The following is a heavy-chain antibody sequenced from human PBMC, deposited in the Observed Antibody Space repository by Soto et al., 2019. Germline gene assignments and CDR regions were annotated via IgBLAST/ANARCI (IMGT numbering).Heavy chain of an antibody. CDR1: GYTFTSYA. Sequence: ASVKVSCKASGYTFTSYAMHWVRQAPGQRLEWMGWINAGNGNTKYSQKFQGRVTITRDTSANTAYMELSSLRSEDTAVFYCAIPGIVVAGHFDYWGQGTLVTVSS. V-gene: IGHV1-3*01. CDR2: INAGNGNT. J-gene: IGHJ4*02. CDR3: AIPGIVVAGHFDY. D-gene: IGHD6-19*01.